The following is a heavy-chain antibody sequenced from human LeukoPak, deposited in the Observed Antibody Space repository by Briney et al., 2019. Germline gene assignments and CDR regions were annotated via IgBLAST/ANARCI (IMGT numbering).Heavy chain of an antibody. CDR1: GSTFSSYG. J-gene: IGHJ4*02. Sequence: GGSLRLSCAASGSTFSSYGMNWVRQAPGKGLEWVAFLRYDGRNKYYADSVKGRFTISRDNSKNTLYLQMNSLRAEDTAVYYCTRDRGTYYGLSYFDYWGQGTLVTVSS. CDR2: LRYDGRNK. V-gene: IGHV3-30*02. CDR3: TRDRGTYYGLSYFDY. D-gene: IGHD1-26*01.